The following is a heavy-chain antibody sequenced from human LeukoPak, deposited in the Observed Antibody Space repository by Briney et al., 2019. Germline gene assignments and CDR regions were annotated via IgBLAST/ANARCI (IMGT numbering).Heavy chain of an antibody. D-gene: IGHD1-26*01. CDR1: GFTFSSYD. V-gene: IGHV3-13*01. J-gene: IGHJ5*02. CDR3: ARAPSGSYDYRFDP. Sequence: TGGSLRLSCAASGFTFSSYDMHWVRQATGKGLEWVSAIGTAGDTYYPGSVKGRFTISRENAKNSLYLQMNSLRAGDTAVYYCARAPSGSYDYRFDPWGQGTLVTVSS. CDR2: IGTAGDT.